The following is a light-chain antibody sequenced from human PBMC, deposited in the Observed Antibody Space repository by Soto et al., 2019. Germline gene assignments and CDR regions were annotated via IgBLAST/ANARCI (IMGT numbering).Light chain of an antibody. CDR3: QKYNSYPWK. Sequence: DIQMTQSPSTLSASVVDRVTITCRASQSISSWLAWYQQKPGKAPKLLIYDASSLESGVPSRFSGSGSGTEFTLTISSLQPDDFATYYCQKYNSYPWKCGQGNKGAIK. CDR2: DAS. V-gene: IGKV1-5*01. J-gene: IGKJ1*01. CDR1: QSISSW.